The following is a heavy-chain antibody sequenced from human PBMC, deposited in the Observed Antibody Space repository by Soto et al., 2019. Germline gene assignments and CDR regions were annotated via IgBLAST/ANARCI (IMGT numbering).Heavy chain of an antibody. Sequence: SETLSLTCAVSGGSISSGGYSWSWIRQPPGKGLERIGYIYHSGSTYYNPSLKSRVTISVDRSKNQFSLKLSSVTAADTAVYYCARYEYSSSPSRSDAFDIWGQGTMVTVSS. V-gene: IGHV4-30-2*01. J-gene: IGHJ3*02. D-gene: IGHD6-6*01. CDR1: GGSISSGGYS. CDR2: IYHSGST. CDR3: ARYEYSSSPSRSDAFDI.